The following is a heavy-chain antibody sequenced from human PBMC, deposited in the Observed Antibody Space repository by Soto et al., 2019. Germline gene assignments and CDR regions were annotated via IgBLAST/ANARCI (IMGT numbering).Heavy chain of an antibody. D-gene: IGHD1-26*01. CDR2: ISGDNGNT. CDR1: GYTFTNYG. J-gene: IGHJ4*02. V-gene: IGHV1-18*04. CDR3: ASDRDCGSFLGLFDY. Sequence: QVQLVQSGAEVTKPGASVKVSCKASGYTFTNYGISWVRQAPGQGLEWMGWISGDNGNTNYSQKLQGRVTLTTDTSKNTAEKEVRSLGSADTAVYYCASDRDCGSFLGLFDYWGQGPLVTVSS.